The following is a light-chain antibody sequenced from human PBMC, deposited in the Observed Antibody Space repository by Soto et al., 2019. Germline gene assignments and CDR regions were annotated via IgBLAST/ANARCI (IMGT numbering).Light chain of an antibody. CDR3: MLYMGSGTYV. Sequence: QTVVTQEPSLSVSPGGTVTLTCGLSSGSVSTNYYPSWYQQTPGQAPRTLIYSTNTRSSGVPDRFSGSILGNKAALTITGAQADDDSDSYCMLYMGSGTYVFGIVTKLTVL. CDR2: STN. V-gene: IGLV8-61*01. CDR1: SGSVSTNYY. J-gene: IGLJ1*01.